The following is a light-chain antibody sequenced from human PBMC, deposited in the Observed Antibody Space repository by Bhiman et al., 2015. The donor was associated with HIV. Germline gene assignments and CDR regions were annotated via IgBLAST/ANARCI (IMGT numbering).Light chain of an antibody. V-gene: IGLV2-14*02. Sequence: QSALTQPASVSGSPGQSVTISCTGTNRDVGSFRFVSWYQQHPGKAPNIVIYDVSKRPSGISNRFSGSKSGNTASLTISGLQAEDEADYYCSSYTSSSTFVFGTGTKVTVL. J-gene: IGLJ1*01. CDR1: NRDVGSFRF. CDR3: SSYTSSSTFV. CDR2: DVS.